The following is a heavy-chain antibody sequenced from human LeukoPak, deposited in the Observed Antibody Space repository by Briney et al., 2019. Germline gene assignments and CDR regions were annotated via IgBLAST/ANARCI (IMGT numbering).Heavy chain of an antibody. CDR2: IWYDGSNE. Sequence: GRSLRLSCAASGFIFSTYGMHWVRQAPGKGLEWVAIIWYDGSNEYYADSAKGRFTISRDNSKNTLYLQMDSLRAEDTAVYYCAKDTTYGGYVSGGTFHIWGQGTMVTVSS. D-gene: IGHD2-15*01. V-gene: IGHV3-33*06. CDR1: GFIFSTYG. J-gene: IGHJ3*02. CDR3: AKDTTYGGYVSGGTFHI.